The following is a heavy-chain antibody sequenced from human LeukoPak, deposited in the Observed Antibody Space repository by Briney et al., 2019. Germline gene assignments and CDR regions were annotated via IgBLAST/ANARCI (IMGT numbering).Heavy chain of an antibody. V-gene: IGHV1-18*01. CDR1: GYTFTSYG. Sequence: ASVKVSCKASGYTFTSYGISWVRQAPGQGLEWMGWISAYNGNTNYAQKLQGRVTMTTDTSTSTAYMELRSLRSEDTAVYYCARSSSMRDAFDIWGQGTMVTVSS. J-gene: IGHJ3*02. CDR2: ISAYNGNT. D-gene: IGHD6-6*01. CDR3: ARSSSMRDAFDI.